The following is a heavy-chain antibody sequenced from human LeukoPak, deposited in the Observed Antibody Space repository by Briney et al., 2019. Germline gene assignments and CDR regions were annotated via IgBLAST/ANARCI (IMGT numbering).Heavy chain of an antibody. D-gene: IGHD3-10*02. CDR2: IYSGGST. J-gene: IGHJ4*02. CDR1: GFTVSSNH. CDR3: ARGVNYFVLEY. V-gene: IGHV3-53*01. Sequence: PGGSLRLSCAASGFTVSSNHMSWVRQGPGKGLEWVSVIYSGGSTYYADSVKGRFTISRDNSKNTLYLQMNSLSAEDTAVYYCARGVNYFVLEYWGQGTLVTVSS.